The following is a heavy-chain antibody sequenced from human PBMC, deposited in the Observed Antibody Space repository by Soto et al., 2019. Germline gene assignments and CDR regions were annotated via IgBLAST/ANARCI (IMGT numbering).Heavy chain of an antibody. D-gene: IGHD6-13*01. Sequence: PGGSLRLSCAASGFTCSSYAMHWVRQAPGKGLEWVAVISYDGSNKYYADSVKGRFTISRDNSKNTLYLQMNSLRAEDTAVYYCARTVAALHYYYYYGMDVWGQGTTVTVSS. CDR1: GFTCSSYA. CDR2: ISYDGSNK. CDR3: ARTVAALHYYYYYGMDV. J-gene: IGHJ6*02. V-gene: IGHV3-30-3*01.